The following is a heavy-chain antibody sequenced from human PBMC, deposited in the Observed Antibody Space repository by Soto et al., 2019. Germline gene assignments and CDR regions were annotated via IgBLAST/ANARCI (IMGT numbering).Heavy chain of an antibody. CDR3: ARHFLTAYDYYYYSGMDV. J-gene: IGHJ6*02. Sequence: SETLSLTCTVSGGSISSSSYYWGWIRQPPGKGLEWIGTFYYSERTYYNPSLKSRVTISADTSKNQFSLKLSSVTAADTAVYYCARHFLTAYDYYYYSGMDVWGQGTTVTVAS. CDR1: GGSISSSSYY. D-gene: IGHD3-3*01. CDR2: FYYSERT. V-gene: IGHV4-39*01.